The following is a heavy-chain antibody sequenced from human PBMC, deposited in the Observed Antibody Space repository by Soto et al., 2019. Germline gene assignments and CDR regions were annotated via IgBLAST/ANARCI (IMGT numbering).Heavy chain of an antibody. Sequence: QVQLQESGPGLVKPSGTLSLTCAVSGGSISSSNWWSWVRQPPGKGLEWIGEIYHSGNTNYNPSLKSRVTMAVDKSRNQFSLKMSSVTAADPAVYSCARRWGEGRVDYWGQGTLVTVSS. D-gene: IGHD3-10*01. CDR1: GGSISSSNW. J-gene: IGHJ4*02. V-gene: IGHV4-4*02. CDR2: IYHSGNT. CDR3: ARRWGEGRVDY.